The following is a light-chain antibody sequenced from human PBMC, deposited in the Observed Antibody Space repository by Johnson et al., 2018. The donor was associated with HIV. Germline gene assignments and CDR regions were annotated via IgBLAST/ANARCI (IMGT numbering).Light chain of an antibody. Sequence: QAVLTQPPSVSAAPGQKVTISCSGTSSNIGNNYVSWYQQFPGTAPKLVIYDNNNRPSGIPDRFSGSKSGTSATLGITGLQTGDEADYYCGTWDSSRRAGGANYVFGTGTKVTVL. V-gene: IGLV1-51*01. CDR3: GTWDSSRRAGGANYV. J-gene: IGLJ1*01. CDR1: SSNIGNNY. CDR2: DNN.